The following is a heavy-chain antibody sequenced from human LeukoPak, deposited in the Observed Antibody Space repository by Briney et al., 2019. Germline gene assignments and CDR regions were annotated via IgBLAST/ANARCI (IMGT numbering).Heavy chain of an antibody. J-gene: IGHJ6*03. V-gene: IGHV1-69*06. CDR2: IIPIFGTA. D-gene: IGHD5-18*01. CDR1: GGTFSSYA. Sequence: ASVKVSCKASGGTFSSYAISWVRQAPGQGLEWMGGIIPIFGTANYAQKFQGRVTITADKSTSTAYMELSSLRSEDTAVYYCARTIVDTAMATEHYYYYYYMDVWGKGTTVTISS. CDR3: ARTIVDTAMATEHYYYYYYMDV.